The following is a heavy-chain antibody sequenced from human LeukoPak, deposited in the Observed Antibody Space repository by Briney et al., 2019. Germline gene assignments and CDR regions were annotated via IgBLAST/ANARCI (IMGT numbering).Heavy chain of an antibody. D-gene: IGHD5-18*01. CDR2: IYPGDSDT. CDR1: GYSFTSYW. CDR3: ARQGSGYSPTYYYYMDV. J-gene: IGHJ6*03. Sequence: GESLKISCKGSGYSFTSYWIGWVRQMPGKGLEWMGIIYPGDSDTRYSPSFQGQVTISADKSISTAYLQWSSLKASDTAMYYCARQGSGYSPTYYYYMDVWGKGTTVAISS. V-gene: IGHV5-51*01.